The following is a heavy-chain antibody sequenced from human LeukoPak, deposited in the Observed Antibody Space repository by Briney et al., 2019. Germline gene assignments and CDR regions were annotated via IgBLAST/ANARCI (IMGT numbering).Heavy chain of an antibody. V-gene: IGHV3-74*01. J-gene: IGHJ4*02. D-gene: IGHD6-19*01. Sequence: PGGSLRLSCAASGFTFSNFWMHWVRQAPGKGLVWVALIYGDGSFTRYADSVKGRFTISRDNAKNTVYLQMNSLRVEDTAVYYCAGAGSETQWRAFDFWGQGALVTVFS. CDR3: AGAGSETQWRAFDF. CDR2: IYGDGSFT. CDR1: GFTFSNFW.